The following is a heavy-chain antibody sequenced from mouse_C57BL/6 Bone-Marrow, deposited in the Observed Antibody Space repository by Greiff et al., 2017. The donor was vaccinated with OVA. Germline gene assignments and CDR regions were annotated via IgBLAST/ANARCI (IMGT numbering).Heavy chain of an antibody. Sequence: QVQLQQPGTELVKPGASVKLSCKASGYTFTSYWMHWVKQRPGQGLEWIGNINPSNGGTNYNEKFKSKATLTVDKSSSTAYMQLSSLTSEDSAVYYCARSEITTVVANFDDWGQGTTLTVSS. CDR2: INPSNGGT. CDR3: ARSEITTVVANFDD. J-gene: IGHJ2*01. V-gene: IGHV1-53*01. CDR1: GYTFTSYW. D-gene: IGHD1-1*01.